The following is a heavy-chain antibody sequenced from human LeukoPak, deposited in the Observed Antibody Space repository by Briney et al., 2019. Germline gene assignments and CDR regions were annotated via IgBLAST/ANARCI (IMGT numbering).Heavy chain of an antibody. J-gene: IGHJ4*02. CDR3: ARDVSGYCSSTSCYYFDY. Sequence: SETLSLTCTVSGYSISSGYYWGWIRQPPGKGLEWIGSIYHSGSTYYNPSLKSRVTISVDTSKNQFPLKLSSVTAADTAVYYCARDVSGYCSSTSCYYFDYWGQGTLVTVSS. D-gene: IGHD2-2*01. CDR1: GYSISSGYY. V-gene: IGHV4-38-2*02. CDR2: IYHSGST.